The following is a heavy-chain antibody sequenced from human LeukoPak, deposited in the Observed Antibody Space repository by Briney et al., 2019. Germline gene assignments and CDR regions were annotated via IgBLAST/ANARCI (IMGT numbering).Heavy chain of an antibody. V-gene: IGHV1-2*02. CDR1: GYTFTGYY. CDR3: ARGVSSGWYVLDY. D-gene: IGHD6-19*01. CDR2: INPNSGGT. J-gene: IGHJ4*02. Sequence: ASVKVSCKASGYTFTGYYMHWVRQAPGQGLEWMGWINPNSGGTNYAQKFQGRVTMTRDTSISTAYMELSRLRAEDTAVYYCARGVSSGWYVLDYWGQGTLVTVSS.